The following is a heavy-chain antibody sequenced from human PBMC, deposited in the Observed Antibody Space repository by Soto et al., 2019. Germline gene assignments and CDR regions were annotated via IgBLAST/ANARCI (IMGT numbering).Heavy chain of an antibody. V-gene: IGHV3-23*01. CDR1: GFPFVSCA. CDR2: ISAGGTA. D-gene: IGHD2-2*01. Sequence: EVQLLESGGDLVQPGGSLRLACTASGFPFVSCAMNWVRQAPGKGLEWVSAISAGGTAFYADSVKGRFTISRDNSRDKVYLQMNSLSAEDTAVYFCAKAPFDIAARPSPIDYWGQGTLVTVSS. CDR3: AKAPFDIAARPSPIDY. J-gene: IGHJ4*02.